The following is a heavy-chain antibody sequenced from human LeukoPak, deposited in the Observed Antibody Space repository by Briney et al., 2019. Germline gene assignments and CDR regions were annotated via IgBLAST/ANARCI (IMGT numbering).Heavy chain of an antibody. CDR1: GYTFTGYY. V-gene: IGHV1-2*02. CDR3: ARVPFYYYDRSGYYYG. J-gene: IGHJ4*02. CDR2: INPNSGGT. Sequence: ASVKVSCKASGYTFTGYYMHWVRQAPGQGLEWMGWINPNSGGTNYAQKFQGRVTMTRDTSISTAYMELSRLRSDDTAVYYCARVPFYYYDRSGYYYGWGQGTLVTVSS. D-gene: IGHD3-22*01.